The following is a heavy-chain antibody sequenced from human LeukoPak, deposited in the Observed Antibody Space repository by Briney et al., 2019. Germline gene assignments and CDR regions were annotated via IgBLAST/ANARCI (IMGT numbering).Heavy chain of an antibody. D-gene: IGHD6-13*01. V-gene: IGHV4-59*01. CDR2: IYYSGST. CDR1: GGSISSYY. J-gene: IGHJ4*02. CDR3: ARGIAAAVDY. Sequence: PSETLSLTCTVSGGSISSYYRSWIRQPPGKGLEWIGYIYYSGSTNYNPSLKSRVTISVDTSKNQFSLKLSSVTAADTAVYYCARGIAAAVDYWGQGTLVTVSS.